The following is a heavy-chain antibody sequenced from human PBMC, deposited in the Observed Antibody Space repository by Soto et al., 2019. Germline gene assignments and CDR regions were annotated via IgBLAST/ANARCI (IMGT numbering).Heavy chain of an antibody. CDR3: ATVIRGVTLDV. CDR1: GFTFSSYA. V-gene: IGHV3-23*01. D-gene: IGHD3-10*01. Sequence: EGSLRLSCTASGFTFSSYAMSWVLQAPGKGLEWVSAISGSGGSTYYADSVKGRFTISRDNSKNTLYLQMNSLRAEDTAVYYCATVIRGVTLDVWGQGPTVTVS. CDR2: ISGSGGST. J-gene: IGHJ6*02.